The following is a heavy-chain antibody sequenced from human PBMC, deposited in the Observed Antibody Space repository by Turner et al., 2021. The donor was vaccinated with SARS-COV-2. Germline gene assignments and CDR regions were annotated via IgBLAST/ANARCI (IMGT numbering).Heavy chain of an antibody. J-gene: IGHJ3*02. Sequence: QVQLVQSGAEVRKPVASVKFSCKVSGYTLTEISMHWVRQGPGKGLEWMGGVDTEYGETIYAQKFQGRVTMTEDTSADKAYMELSSPRSEDTAVYYCATCRDGYNWGAFHIWGQGTMVTVSS. CDR1: GYTLTEIS. D-gene: IGHD5-12*01. CDR2: VDTEYGET. CDR3: ATCRDGYNWGAFHI. V-gene: IGHV1-24*01.